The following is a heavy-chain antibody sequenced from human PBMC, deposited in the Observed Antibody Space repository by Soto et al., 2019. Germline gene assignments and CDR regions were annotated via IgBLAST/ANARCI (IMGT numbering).Heavy chain of an antibody. V-gene: IGHV3-30*18. Sequence: SSYRRQSVRQDTGRGPDCVAFISYAGSKKSYADSLKARFTISRGDSENTLHRQMDSLRDEDTALYYCAKDGWLSSWLSSYFDYWGLGTLVT. CDR2: ISYAGSKK. J-gene: IGHJ4*02. CDR3: AKDGWLSSWLSSYFDY. CDR1: SSYR. D-gene: IGHD3-22*01.